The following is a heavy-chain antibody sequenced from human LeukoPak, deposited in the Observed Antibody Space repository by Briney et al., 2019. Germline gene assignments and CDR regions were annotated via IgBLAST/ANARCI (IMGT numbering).Heavy chain of an antibody. Sequence: GGSLRLSCAASGFTFSGYAMTWVRQAPGKGLEWVATISGPGSTTYYADSVKGRFTISRDNSQSTLYLQMNSLRAEDTAIYYCAKGLLTKTHGISWDPFDSWGQGTLVSVSS. V-gene: IGHV3-23*01. CDR3: AKGLLTKTHGISWDPFDS. J-gene: IGHJ4*02. CDR2: ISGPGSTT. CDR1: GFTFSGYA. D-gene: IGHD6-13*01.